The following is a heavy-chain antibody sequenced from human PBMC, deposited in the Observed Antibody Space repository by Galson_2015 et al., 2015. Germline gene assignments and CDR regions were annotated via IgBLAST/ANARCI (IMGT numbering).Heavy chain of an antibody. CDR2: ISYSGST. CDR3: ASVVVVAARYYLDY. Sequence: PPGKGLEWIGSISYSGSTYYNPSLKSRVTISVDTSKNQFSLKLSSVTAADTAVYYCASVVVVAARYYLDYWGRGTLVTVSS. D-gene: IGHD2-15*01. V-gene: IGHV4-39*07. J-gene: IGHJ4*02.